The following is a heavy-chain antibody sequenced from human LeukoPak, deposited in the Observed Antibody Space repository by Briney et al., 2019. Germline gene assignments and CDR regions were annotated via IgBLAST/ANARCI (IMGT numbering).Heavy chain of an antibody. CDR3: AKDEDHDYGDYYFDS. J-gene: IGHJ4*02. CDR2: ISYDGSNK. Sequence: GGSLRLSCAASGFTFSSYGMHWVRQAPGKGLEWVAGISYDGSNKYYADSVKGRFTISRDDSKNTLYLQMNSLRAEDTAVYYCAKDEDHDYGDYYFDSWGQGTLVTVSS. CDR1: GFTFSSYG. V-gene: IGHV3-30*18. D-gene: IGHD4-17*01.